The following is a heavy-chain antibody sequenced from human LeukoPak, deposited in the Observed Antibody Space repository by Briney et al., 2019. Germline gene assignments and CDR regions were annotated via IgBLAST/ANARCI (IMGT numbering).Heavy chain of an antibody. Sequence: PGGSLRLSCAASGFTFSSYGMHWVRQAPGKGLEWVAVIWYDGSNKYYADSVKGRFTISRDNSKNTLYLQMNSLRAEDTAVYYCARGSHDSSGYYYESWFDYWGQGTLVTVSS. CDR2: IWYDGSNK. CDR1: GFTFSSYG. J-gene: IGHJ4*02. CDR3: ARGSHDSSGYYYESWFDY. D-gene: IGHD3-22*01. V-gene: IGHV3-33*01.